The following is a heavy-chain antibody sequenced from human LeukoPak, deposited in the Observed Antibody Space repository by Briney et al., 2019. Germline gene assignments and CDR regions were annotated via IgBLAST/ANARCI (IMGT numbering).Heavy chain of an antibody. J-gene: IGHJ3*02. D-gene: IGHD3-22*01. V-gene: IGHV3-48*04. CDR3: AREVAERSRVGGYGFDAFDI. CDR1: GFTYSSYS. Sequence: GGSLRLSCAASGFTYSSYSMNWVRQAPGKGLEWVSYISSSSSTIYYADSVKGRFTISRDNAKNSLYLQMNSLRAEDTAVYYCAREVAERSRVGGYGFDAFDIWGQGTMVTVSS. CDR2: ISSSSSTI.